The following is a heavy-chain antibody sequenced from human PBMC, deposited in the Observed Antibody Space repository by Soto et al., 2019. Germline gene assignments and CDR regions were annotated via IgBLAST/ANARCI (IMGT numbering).Heavy chain of an antibody. CDR1: GFTVSSYA. D-gene: IGHD6-19*01. J-gene: IGHJ4*02. CDR2: ISYDGSDK. Sequence: ESGGGVVQPGKSLRLSCAASGFTVSSYAMHWVRQAPGKGLDWVAVISYDGSDKYYADSVKGRFTISRDNSKNTLYLQMNSLRAEDTAVYYCARPHSNGWYGHYWGQGTLVTVSS. V-gene: IGHV3-30*14. CDR3: ARPHSNGWYGHY.